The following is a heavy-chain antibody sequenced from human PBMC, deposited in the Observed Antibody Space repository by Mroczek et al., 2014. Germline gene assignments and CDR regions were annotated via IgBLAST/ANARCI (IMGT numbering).Heavy chain of an antibody. CDR1: GGSISSYY. CDR3: ARVSRITMVQGVIVPAENWFDP. D-gene: IGHD3-10*01. Sequence: VQLQQWGPGLVKPSETLSLTCTVSGGSISSYYWSWIRQPPGKGLEWIGYIYYSGSTNYNPSLKSRVTISVDTSKNQFSLKLSSVTAADTAVYYCARVSRITMVQGVIVPAENWFDPWGQGTLVTVSS. J-gene: IGHJ5*02. V-gene: IGHV4-59*01. CDR2: IYYSGST.